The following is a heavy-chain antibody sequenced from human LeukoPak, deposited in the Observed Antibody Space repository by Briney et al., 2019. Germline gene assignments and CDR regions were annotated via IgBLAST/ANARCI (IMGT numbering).Heavy chain of an antibody. CDR2: IWYDGSNK. Sequence: GGSLRLSCAASGFTFSSYGMHWVRQAPGKGLEWVAVIWYDGSNKYYADSVKGRFTISRDNSKNTLYLQMNSLRAEDTAVYYRARGSGYCSSTSCPPPDYWGQGTLVTVSS. D-gene: IGHD2-2*03. V-gene: IGHV3-33*01. CDR3: ARGSGYCSSTSCPPPDY. CDR1: GFTFSSYG. J-gene: IGHJ4*02.